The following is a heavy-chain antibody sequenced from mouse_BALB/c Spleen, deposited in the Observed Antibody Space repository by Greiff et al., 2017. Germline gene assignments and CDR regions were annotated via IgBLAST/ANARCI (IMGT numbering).Heavy chain of an antibody. J-gene: IGHJ4*01. V-gene: IGHV3-8*02. CDR2: ISYSGST. CDR1: GDSITSGY. CDR3: ARFDSYYYAMDY. Sequence: EVKLMESGPRLVKPSQTLSLTCSVTGDSITSGYWNWIRKFPGNKLEYMGYISYSGSTYYKPSHKSRISITRDTSKNQYYLQLNSVTTEDTATCYCARFDSYYYAMDYWGQGTSVTVSS.